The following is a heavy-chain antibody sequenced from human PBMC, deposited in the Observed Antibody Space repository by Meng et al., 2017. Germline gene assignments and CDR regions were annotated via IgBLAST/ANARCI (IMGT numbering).Heavy chain of an antibody. J-gene: IGHJ4*02. Sequence: QVQVVPSGAEVKKPVSSVKVSCKASGGTFSSYAISWVRQAPGQGLEWMGGIIPIFGTANYAQKFQGRVTITADKSTSTAYMELSSLRSEDTAVYYCARGVGYGGNSLYFDYWGQGTLVTVSS. V-gene: IGHV1-69*06. CDR1: GGTFSSYA. CDR2: IIPIFGTA. D-gene: IGHD4-23*01. CDR3: ARGVGYGGNSLYFDY.